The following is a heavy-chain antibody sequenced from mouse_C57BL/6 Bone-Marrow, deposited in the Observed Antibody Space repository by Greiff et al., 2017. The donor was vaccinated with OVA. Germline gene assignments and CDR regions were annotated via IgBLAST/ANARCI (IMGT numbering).Heavy chain of an antibody. CDR1: GYTFTSYG. CDR2: IYPRSGNT. CDR3: ARRGYYYGPWYFDV. J-gene: IGHJ1*03. Sequence: VQGVESGAELARPGASVKLSCKASGYTFTSYGISWVKQRTGQGLEWIGEIYPRSGNTYYNEKFKGKATLTADKSSSTAYMELRSLTSEDSAVYFCARRGYYYGPWYFDVWGTGTTVTVSS. D-gene: IGHD1-1*01. V-gene: IGHV1-81*01.